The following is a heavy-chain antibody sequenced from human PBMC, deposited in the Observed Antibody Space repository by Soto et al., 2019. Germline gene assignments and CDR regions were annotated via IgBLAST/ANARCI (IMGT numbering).Heavy chain of an antibody. CDR2: ISGSGSST. V-gene: IGHV3-23*01. Sequence: GGSLRLSCAASGFTFSSYAMSWVRQALGKGLEWVSAISGSGSSTYYADSVKGRFTLPRDNSKNTLYLQMNSLRAEDTAVYFCAKASGTMIVVVPYFDYWGQATLVTVS. CDR3: AKASGTMIVVVPYFDY. D-gene: IGHD3-22*01. CDR1: GFTFSSYA. J-gene: IGHJ4*02.